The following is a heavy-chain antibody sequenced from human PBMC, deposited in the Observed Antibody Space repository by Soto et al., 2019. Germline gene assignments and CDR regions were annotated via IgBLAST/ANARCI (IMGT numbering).Heavy chain of an antibody. CDR3: AGGLGTSEQESYSGYAHLAYYYYGMDV. CDR2: INPNSGGT. CDR1: GYTFIGYY. Sequence: ASVKVSCKASGYTFIGYYMHWVRQAPGQGLEWMGWINPNSGGTNYAQKFQGWVTMTRDTSISTAYMELSRLRSDDTAVYYCAGGLGTSEQESYSGYAHLAYYYYGMDVWGQGTTVTVPS. V-gene: IGHV1-2*04. J-gene: IGHJ6*02. D-gene: IGHD5-12*01.